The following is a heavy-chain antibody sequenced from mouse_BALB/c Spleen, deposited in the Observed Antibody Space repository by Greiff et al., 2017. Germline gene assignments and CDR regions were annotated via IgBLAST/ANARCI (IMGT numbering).Heavy chain of an antibody. V-gene: IGHV14-3*02. CDR1: GFNIKDTY. CDR3: ARADYDYDSYAMDY. Sequence: EVQRVESGAELVKPGASVKLSCTASGFNIKDTYMHWVKQRPEQGLEWIGRIDPANGNTKYDPKFQGKATITADTSSNTAYLQLSSLTSEDTAVYYCARADYDYDSYAMDYWGQGTSVTVSS. D-gene: IGHD2-4*01. J-gene: IGHJ4*01. CDR2: IDPANGNT.